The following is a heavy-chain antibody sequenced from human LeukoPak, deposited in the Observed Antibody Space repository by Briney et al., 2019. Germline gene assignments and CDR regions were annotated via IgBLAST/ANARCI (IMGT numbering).Heavy chain of an antibody. Sequence: GGPLRLSCVASGFIFNTAYMSGLRQAPGKRLEYIGRIRSKSYGGTTYYAAPVKGRFTISRDDSKNTLYLQMNSLKNEDTALYYCTIDLRLWGQGTLVTVSS. V-gene: IGHV3-15*01. CDR1: GFIFNTAY. D-gene: IGHD3-3*01. CDR2: IRSKSYGGTT. CDR3: TIDLRL. J-gene: IGHJ1*01.